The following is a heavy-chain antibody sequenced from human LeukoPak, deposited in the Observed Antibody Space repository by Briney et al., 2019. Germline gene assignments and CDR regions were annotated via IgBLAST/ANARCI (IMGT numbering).Heavy chain of an antibody. CDR2: ISADGIHE. D-gene: IGHD1-1*01. V-gene: IGHV3-30*18. CDR1: GFTFNTYV. J-gene: IGHJ4*02. CDR3: TKDRWVPTTEKPFDH. Sequence: PGGSLRLSCAASGFTFNTYVMHWVRQATGKGLEWVAAISADGIHEYYADSVKGRFTISRDNSKNMFYLQMNSLRAEGTAVYYCTKDRWVPTTEKPFDHWGQGTLVTVSS.